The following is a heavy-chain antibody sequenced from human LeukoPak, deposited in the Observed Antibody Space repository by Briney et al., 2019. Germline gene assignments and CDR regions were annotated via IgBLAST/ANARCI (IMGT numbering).Heavy chain of an antibody. V-gene: IGHV3-30*19. J-gene: IGHJ4*02. D-gene: IGHD3-10*01. CDR3: ARDRLQYYYGSGSYSY. CDR2: ISNDGSNE. Sequence: GGSLRLSCAASGFTFSSYGMHWVRQAPGKGLEWVALISNDGSNEFYADSMKGRITISRDNSRNTLYLQMNSLRPEDTAVYYCARDRLQYYYGSGSYSYWGQGTLVTVSS. CDR1: GFTFSSYG.